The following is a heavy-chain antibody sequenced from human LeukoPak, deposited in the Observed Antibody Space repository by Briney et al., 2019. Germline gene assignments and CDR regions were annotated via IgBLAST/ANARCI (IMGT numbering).Heavy chain of an antibody. J-gene: IGHJ4*02. V-gene: IGHV3-30-3*01. CDR2: ISSDGTTE. Sequence: TGRSLRLSCAGSGLTFASYAVHWVRHAPGKRLEWVAFISSDGTTEHYRDSVNGRFTLSRDNSKTTVSLQMNSLGSEDTAVYYCARGRDSGSFIIDYWGQGTLVTVSS. CDR1: GLTFASYA. CDR3: ARGRDSGSFIIDY. D-gene: IGHD3-10*01.